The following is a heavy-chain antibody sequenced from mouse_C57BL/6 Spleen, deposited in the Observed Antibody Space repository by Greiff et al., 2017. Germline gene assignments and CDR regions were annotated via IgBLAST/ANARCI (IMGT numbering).Heavy chain of an antibody. CDR2: IDPSDSYT. V-gene: IGHV1-59*01. D-gene: IGHD1-1*01. CDR1: GYTFTSYW. J-gene: IGHJ4*01. CDR3: ARITTGAMDY. Sequence: QVQLQQPGAELVRPGTSVKLSCKASGYTFTSYWMHWVKQRPGQGLEWIGVIDPSDSYTNYNQKFKGKATLTVDTSSSTAYMQLSSLTSEDSAVYYCARITTGAMDYWGQGTSVTVSS.